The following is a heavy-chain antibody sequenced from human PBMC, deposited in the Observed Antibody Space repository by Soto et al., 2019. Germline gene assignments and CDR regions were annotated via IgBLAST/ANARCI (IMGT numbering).Heavy chain of an antibody. CDR2: IIPILGIA. CDR3: ASTTMIVVVIHYYYYGMDV. J-gene: IGHJ6*02. D-gene: IGHD3-22*01. V-gene: IGHV1-69*02. Sequence: SVKVSCKASGGTFSSYTISWVRQAPGQGLEWMGRIIPILGIANYAQKFQGRVTITADKSTSTAYMELSSLRSEDTAVYYCASTTMIVVVIHYYYYGMDVWGQGTTVTVSS. CDR1: GGTFSSYT.